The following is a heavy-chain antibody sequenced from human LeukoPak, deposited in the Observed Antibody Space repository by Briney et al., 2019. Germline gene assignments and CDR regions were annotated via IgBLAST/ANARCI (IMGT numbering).Heavy chain of an antibody. CDR3: ARVKAAAVISWFDP. Sequence: GGSLRLSCAASGFTFGSYGMHWVRQAPGKGLEWVAFIRYDGSNKYYADSVKGRFTISRDNSKNTLYLQMNSLRAEDTAVYYCARVKAAAVISWFDPWGQGTLVTVSS. J-gene: IGHJ5*02. D-gene: IGHD6-13*01. V-gene: IGHV3-30*02. CDR1: GFTFGSYG. CDR2: IRYDGSNK.